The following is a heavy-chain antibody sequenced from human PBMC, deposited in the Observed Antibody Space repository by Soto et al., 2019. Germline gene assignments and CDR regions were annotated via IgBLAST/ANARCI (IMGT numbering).Heavy chain of an antibody. CDR3: ARQLVSGYNDH. CDR1: GASIDLYY. J-gene: IGHJ5*02. CDR2: IYYSGST. V-gene: IGHV4-59*01. D-gene: IGHD1-20*01. Sequence: SETLSLTCTVSGASIDLYYWSWIRQPPGKGLEWIGYIYYSGSTDYNPSLKSRVTISIDASKTQFSLNLSSVTAADTAIYYCARQLVSGYNDHWGQGTLVTVSS.